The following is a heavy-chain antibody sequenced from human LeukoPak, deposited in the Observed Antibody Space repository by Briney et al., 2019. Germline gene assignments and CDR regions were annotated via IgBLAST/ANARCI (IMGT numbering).Heavy chain of an antibody. V-gene: IGHV3-53*01. Sequence: GGSLRLSCAVSGFSVRTNFMSWVRQAPGKGLEWVSVIYTGGGTDHADSVKGRFTISRDNSKNTLSLQMNSLRADDTAIYYCTRSGYRHPYHFGSWGQGTLIIVSS. CDR3: TRSGYRHPYHFGS. CDR2: IYTGGGT. D-gene: IGHD3-22*01. CDR1: GFSVRTNF. J-gene: IGHJ4*02.